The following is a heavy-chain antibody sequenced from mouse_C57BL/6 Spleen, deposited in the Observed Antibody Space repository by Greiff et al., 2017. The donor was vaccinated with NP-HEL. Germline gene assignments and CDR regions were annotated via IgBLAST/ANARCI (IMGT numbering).Heavy chain of an antibody. V-gene: IGHV1-42*01. Sequence: EVQLQQSGPELVKPGASVKISCKASGYSFTGYYMNWVKQSPEKSLEWIGEINPSTGGTTYNQKFKAKATLTVDKSSSTAYMQLKSLTSEDSAVYYCARSVGSYYAMDYWGQGTSVTVSS. J-gene: IGHJ4*01. D-gene: IGHD1-3*01. CDR2: INPSTGGT. CDR3: ARSVGSYYAMDY. CDR1: GYSFTGYY.